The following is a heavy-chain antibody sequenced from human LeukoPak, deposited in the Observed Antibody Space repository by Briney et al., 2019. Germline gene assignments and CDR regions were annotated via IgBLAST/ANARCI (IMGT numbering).Heavy chain of an antibody. V-gene: IGHV4-34*01. CDR3: ARYPLDYDFWSGYLSGYMDV. CDR2: INDSGST. CDR1: GGSFSGYY. Sequence: PSETLSLTCAVYGGSFSGYYWSWIRQPPGKGLEWIGEINDSGSTNYNPSLKSRVTISVDTSKNQFSLKLSSVTAADTAVYDCARYPLDYDFWSGYLSGYMDVWGKGTTVTVSS. D-gene: IGHD3-3*01. J-gene: IGHJ6*03.